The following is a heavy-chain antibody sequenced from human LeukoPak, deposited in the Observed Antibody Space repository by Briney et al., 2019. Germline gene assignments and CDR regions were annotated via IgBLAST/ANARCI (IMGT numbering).Heavy chain of an antibody. CDR1: GFTFSSYE. J-gene: IGHJ5*02. Sequence: GGSLRLSCAASGFTFSSYEMNWVRLAPGKGLEWVSYISESGSAIYYADSVKGRFTIPRDNAKNSLYLQMNSLRAEDTAVYYCARDQYNYGYVSWFDPWGQGTLVTVSS. CDR2: ISESGSAI. CDR3: ARDQYNYGYVSWFDP. D-gene: IGHD5-18*01. V-gene: IGHV3-48*03.